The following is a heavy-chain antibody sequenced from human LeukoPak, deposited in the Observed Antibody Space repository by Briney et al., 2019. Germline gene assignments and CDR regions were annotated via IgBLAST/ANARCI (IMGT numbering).Heavy chain of an antibody. CDR3: ARDKYPAGNWNFWGSTGTDY. V-gene: IGHV1-18*01. Sequence: ASVKVSCKASGYTFTSYGITWVRQAPGQGLEWMGWISAYNGNTNYAQTLQGRVTLTTDTATSTAYMELRSLRSDDTAVFYCARDKYPAGNWNFWGSTGTDYWGQGTLVTVSS. CDR1: GYTFTSYG. J-gene: IGHJ4*02. D-gene: IGHD1-7*01. CDR2: ISAYNGNT.